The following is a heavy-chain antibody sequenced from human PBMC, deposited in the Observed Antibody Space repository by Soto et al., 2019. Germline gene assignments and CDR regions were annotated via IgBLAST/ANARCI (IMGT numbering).Heavy chain of an antibody. CDR3: AKDQTHAFDI. V-gene: IGHV3-30*18. CDR1: GFTFSSYG. CDR2: ISDDGSTK. J-gene: IGHJ3*02. Sequence: QVQLVESGGGVVQPGRSLRLSCAASGFTFSSYGMYWVRQAPGKGLEWVAVISDDGSTKYYADSVRGRFTISRDNSKNTLYLQMNRLRADDTAVYYCAKDQTHAFDIWGQGTMVTVSS.